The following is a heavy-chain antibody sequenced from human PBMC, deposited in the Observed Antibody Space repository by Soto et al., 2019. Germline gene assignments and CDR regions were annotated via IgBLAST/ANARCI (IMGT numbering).Heavy chain of an antibody. V-gene: IGHV1-18*01. CDR2: ISAYNGNT. CDR3: ARLRLRTPATPNSLPYFAY. CDR1: GYTFTSYG. J-gene: IGHJ4*02. D-gene: IGHD2-15*01. Sequence: GAPVKVSCKASGYTFTSYGISWVRQAPGQGLEWMGWISAYNGNTNYAQKLQGRVTMTTDTSTSTAYMELRSLRSDDTAVYYCARLRLRTPATPNSLPYFAYWGQGTLVPVSS.